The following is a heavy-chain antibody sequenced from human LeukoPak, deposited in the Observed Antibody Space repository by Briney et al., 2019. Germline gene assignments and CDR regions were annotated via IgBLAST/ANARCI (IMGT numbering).Heavy chain of an antibody. CDR2: ISSSSNYI. CDR3: ARSREQLKDAFDI. J-gene: IGHJ3*02. V-gene: IGHV3-21*04. Sequence: GGSLRLSCAASGFTFRSYNMNWVRQTPGKGLEWVSSISSSSNYIYYGDSVKGRFTISRDSAKNSLYLQMNSLRAEDTAVYFCARSREQLKDAFDIWGQGTMVTVSS. D-gene: IGHD1/OR15-1a*01. CDR1: GFTFRSYN.